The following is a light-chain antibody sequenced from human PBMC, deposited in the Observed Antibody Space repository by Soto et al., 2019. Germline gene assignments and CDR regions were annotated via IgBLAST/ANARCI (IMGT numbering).Light chain of an antibody. V-gene: IGKV3-15*01. Sequence: EIVMTQASATPSVAPGERANLSWRASQSVSSNLAWYQQKPGQAPRLLTYGASTRATGIPARFSGSGSGTEFTLTISSLQPEDFAVYYCQQYYNWPRTFGQGTKVDIK. CDR1: QSVSSN. J-gene: IGKJ1*01. CDR2: GAS. CDR3: QQYYNWPRT.